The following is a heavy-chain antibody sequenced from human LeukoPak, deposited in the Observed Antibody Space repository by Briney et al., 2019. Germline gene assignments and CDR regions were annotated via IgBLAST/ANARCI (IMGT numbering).Heavy chain of an antibody. V-gene: IGHV3-48*03. CDR3: ARDGSNYYYGMDV. CDR1: GFTFSSYE. CDR2: ISSSGSTI. J-gene: IGHJ6*04. D-gene: IGHD3-10*01. Sequence: PEGSLRLSCAASGFTFSSYEMNWVRQAPGKGLEWVSYISSSGSTIYYADSVKGRFTISRDNAKNSLYLQMNSLRAEDTAVYYCARDGSNYYYGMDVWGKGTTVTVSS.